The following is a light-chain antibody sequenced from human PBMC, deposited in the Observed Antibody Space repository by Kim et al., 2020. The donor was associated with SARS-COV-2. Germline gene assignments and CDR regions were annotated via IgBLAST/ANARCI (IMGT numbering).Light chain of an antibody. CDR3: AAWDDSLDGPS. J-gene: IGLJ2*01. V-gene: IGLV1-44*01. CDR2: SND. Sequence: ELTQPPSASGTPGQTVTISCSGITSNIGSDTVNWYQQFPGTAPKLLICSNDQRPSGVPDRFSGSNSGTSASLAISGLQSEDEADYYCAAWDDSLDGPSFGGGTQLTVL. CDR1: TSNIGSDT.